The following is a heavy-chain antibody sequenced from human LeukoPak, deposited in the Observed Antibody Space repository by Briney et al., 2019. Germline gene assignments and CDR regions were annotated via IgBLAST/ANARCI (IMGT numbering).Heavy chain of an antibody. Sequence: SETLSLTCSVSGGSISSGDYFWTWVRQPPGKGLEYIGYIYYSGTTYYNPSLKSRITMSVDMSANQFSLRLTSVSAADTAVYYCTRAYWIGFHFDSWGQGILVSVSS. V-gene: IGHV4-30-4*01. CDR2: IYYSGTT. D-gene: IGHD3-3*01. CDR1: GGSISSGDYF. J-gene: IGHJ4*02. CDR3: TRAYWIGFHFDS.